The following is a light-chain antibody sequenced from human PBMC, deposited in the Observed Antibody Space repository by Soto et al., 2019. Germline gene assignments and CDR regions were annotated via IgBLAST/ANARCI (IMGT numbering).Light chain of an antibody. CDR1: QSISSW. J-gene: IGKJ1*01. Sequence: DIQLTQSPSTLSASVGDRVTLTCLASQSISSWLAWYQQKPGKAPKVLIYDVSSLESGVPSRFSGSGSGTEFTLTISSLQPDDFATYYCQQYNSYSPRTFGQGTKVDIK. CDR2: DVS. V-gene: IGKV1-5*01. CDR3: QQYNSYSPRT.